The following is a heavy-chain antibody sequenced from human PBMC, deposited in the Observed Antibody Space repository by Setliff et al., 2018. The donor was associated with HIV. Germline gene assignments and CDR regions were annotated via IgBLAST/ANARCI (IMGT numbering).Heavy chain of an antibody. D-gene: IGHD2-8*01. V-gene: IGHV3-74*01. CDR2: INTDGSST. Sequence: LSLSCTVSGFIFRSYWMHWVRQAPGKGLVWVSRINTDGSSTYYADSVKGRFTISRDNSKNTLYLQMNSLRAEDTAVYYCAKAPSMQYYFDYWGQGTLVTVSS. J-gene: IGHJ4*02. CDR3: AKAPSMQYYFDY. CDR1: GFIFRSYW.